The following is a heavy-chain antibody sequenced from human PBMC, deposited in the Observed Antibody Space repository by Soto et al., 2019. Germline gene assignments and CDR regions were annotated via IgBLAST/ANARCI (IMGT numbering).Heavy chain of an antibody. Sequence: PSETLSLTCTVSGGSISSYYWSWIRQPPGKGLEWIGYIYYSGSTNYNPSLKSRVTISVDTSKNQFSLKLSSVTAADTAVYYCARHYDILTGYYIPYYLDYWGQGTLVTVSS. CDR1: GGSISSYY. J-gene: IGHJ4*02. V-gene: IGHV4-59*08. CDR2: IYYSGST. CDR3: ARHYDILTGYYIPYYLDY. D-gene: IGHD3-9*01.